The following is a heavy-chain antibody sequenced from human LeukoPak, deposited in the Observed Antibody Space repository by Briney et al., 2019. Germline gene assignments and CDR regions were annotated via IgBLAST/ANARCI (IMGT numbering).Heavy chain of an antibody. J-gene: IGHJ4*02. CDR3: ARKPLSGGYGGTIDY. CDR1: GFTLSSYW. Sequence: PGGSLRLSCATSGFTLSSYWMHWVRQVPGKGLEWLSRIYNDGVSTSYADSVKGRFTISRDNAKNTLYLRMNSLRAEDTAIYYCARKPLSGGYGGTIDYWGQGTLVTVSS. CDR2: IYNDGVST. V-gene: IGHV3-74*01. D-gene: IGHD5-12*01.